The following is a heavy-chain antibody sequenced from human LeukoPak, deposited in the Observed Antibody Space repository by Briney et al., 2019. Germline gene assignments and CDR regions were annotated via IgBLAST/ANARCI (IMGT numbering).Heavy chain of an antibody. Sequence: ASVKVSFKGSGFTFFKDGISWVGQAPGQRGEWMGWISARNGDTNFAQKLQGRVTMATDTSTSTAYMELRSLISDDTAVYYCARGENYNNDYWGQGTLVTVSS. V-gene: IGHV1-18*01. CDR1: GFTFFKDG. CDR3: ARGENYNNDY. J-gene: IGHJ4*02. D-gene: IGHD1-7*01. CDR2: ISARNGDT.